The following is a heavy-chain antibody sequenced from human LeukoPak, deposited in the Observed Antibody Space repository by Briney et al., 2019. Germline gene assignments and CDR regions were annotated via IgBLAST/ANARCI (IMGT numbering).Heavy chain of an antibody. J-gene: IGHJ3*02. CDR2: ISWNSGSI. CDR3: ARAPLDYYDSSGNAFDI. V-gene: IGHV3-9*01. Sequence: GGSLRLSCAASGFTFDDYAMHWVRQAPGKGLEWVSGISWNSGSIGYADSVKGRFTISRDNAKNSLYLQMNSLRAEDTAVYYCARAPLDYYDSSGNAFDIWGQGTMVTVSS. CDR1: GFTFDDYA. D-gene: IGHD3-22*01.